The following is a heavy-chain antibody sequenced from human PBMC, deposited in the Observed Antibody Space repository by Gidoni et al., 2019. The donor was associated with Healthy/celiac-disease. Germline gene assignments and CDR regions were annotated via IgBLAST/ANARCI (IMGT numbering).Heavy chain of an antibody. V-gene: IGHV3-30*18. D-gene: IGHD2-2*01. CDR3: AKDPGLPAP. Sequence: VQLVESGGGVVQPGRCLRLSCAASGFAFSSYGMHWVRQAPGQRLEWVAVISYDGSNKYYADSVKGRFTISRDNSKNTLYLQMNSLRAEDTAVYYCAKDPGLPAPWGQGTLVTVSS. CDR1: GFAFSSYG. CDR2: ISYDGSNK. J-gene: IGHJ5*02.